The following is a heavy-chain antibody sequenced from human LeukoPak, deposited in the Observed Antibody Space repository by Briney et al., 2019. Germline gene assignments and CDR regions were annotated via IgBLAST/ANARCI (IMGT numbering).Heavy chain of an antibody. V-gene: IGHV3-7*01. CDR1: GFTFSSYW. CDR3: ARKRVYYDSSGYLLRNYYYYGMDV. CDR2: IKQDGSEK. D-gene: IGHD3-22*01. J-gene: IGHJ6*02. Sequence: PGGSLRLSCAASGFTFSSYWMSWVRQAPGKGLEWVANIKQDGSEKYYVGSVKGRFTISRDNAKNSLYLQMNSLRAEDTAVYYCARKRVYYDSSGYLLRNYYYYGMDVWGQGTTVTVSS.